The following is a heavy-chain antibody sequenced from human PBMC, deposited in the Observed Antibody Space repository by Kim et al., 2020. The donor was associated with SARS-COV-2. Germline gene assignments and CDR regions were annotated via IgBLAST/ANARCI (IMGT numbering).Heavy chain of an antibody. CDR1: GGTFSSYA. Sequence: SVKVSCKASGGTFSSYAISWVRQAPGQGLEWMGGIIPIFGTANYAQKFLGRVTITADESTSTAYMELSSLRSEDTAVYYCARDWIVVGYGMDVWGQGTTVTVSS. V-gene: IGHV1-69*13. CDR3: ARDWIVVGYGMDV. J-gene: IGHJ6*02. CDR2: IIPIFGTA. D-gene: IGHD2-21*01.